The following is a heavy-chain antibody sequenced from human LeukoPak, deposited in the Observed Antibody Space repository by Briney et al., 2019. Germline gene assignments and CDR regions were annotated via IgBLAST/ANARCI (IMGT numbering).Heavy chain of an antibody. Sequence: SETLSLTCTLSGGSISSYYWSWIRQPPGKGLEWIGYIHPSGSTNYNPSLKSRVTISVDTSTDQFSLKLSSVTAADTAVYYCASVGATTDDAFDIWGQETMVTVSS. D-gene: IGHD1-26*01. J-gene: IGHJ3*02. CDR1: GGSISSYY. CDR2: IHPSGST. V-gene: IGHV4-4*08. CDR3: ASVGATTDDAFDI.